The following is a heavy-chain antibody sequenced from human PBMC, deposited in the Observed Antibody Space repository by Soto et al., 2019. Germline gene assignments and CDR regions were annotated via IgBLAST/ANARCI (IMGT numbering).Heavy chain of an antibody. V-gene: IGHV1-18*01. CDR1: GYTFTSYG. D-gene: IGHD3-10*01. Sequence: ASVKVSCKASGYTFTSYGISWVLQAPGQGLEWMGWISAYNGNTNYAQKLQGRVTMTTDTSTSTAYMELRSLRSDDTAVYYCARVALVRGISYYGMDVWGQGTTVTVSS. CDR3: ARVALVRGISYYGMDV. J-gene: IGHJ6*02. CDR2: ISAYNGNT.